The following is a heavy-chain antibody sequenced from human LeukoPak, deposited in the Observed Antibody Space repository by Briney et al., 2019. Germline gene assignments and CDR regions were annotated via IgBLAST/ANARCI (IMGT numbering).Heavy chain of an antibody. V-gene: IGHV5-51*01. Sequence: GESLKISCKGSGYSFTSYWIGWVRQMPGKGLEWMGIIYPGDSDTRYSPSFQGQVTISADKSISTAYLQWSSLKASDTAMYYCARPNSSDWWTRGAFDIWGQGTMVTVSS. CDR1: GYSFTSYW. J-gene: IGHJ3*02. CDR3: ARPNSSDWWTRGAFDI. D-gene: IGHD6-19*01. CDR2: IYPGDSDT.